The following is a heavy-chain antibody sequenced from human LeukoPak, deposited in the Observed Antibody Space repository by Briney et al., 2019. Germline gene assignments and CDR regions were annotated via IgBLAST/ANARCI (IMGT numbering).Heavy chain of an antibody. CDR1: GFTFSSYS. Sequence: GSLRLSCAASGFTFSSYSMNWVRQAPGKGLEWIGNLYHSGSTYYNPSLRSRATISGDTSKNQFSLSLSSVTAADTAVYYCARECSSTTCYTRSFDPWGQGTLVTVSS. CDR3: ARECSSTTCYTRSFDP. J-gene: IGHJ5*02. V-gene: IGHV4-38-2*02. CDR2: LYHSGST. D-gene: IGHD2-2*02.